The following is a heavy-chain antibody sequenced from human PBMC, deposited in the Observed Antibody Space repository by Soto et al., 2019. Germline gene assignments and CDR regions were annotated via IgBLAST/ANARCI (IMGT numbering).Heavy chain of an antibody. CDR1: GYTFTSYG. D-gene: IGHD6-6*01. CDR3: ARGSGRYVAARPSNNWFDP. V-gene: IGHV1-18*01. CDR2: ISAYNGNT. Sequence: GASVKVSCKASGYTFTSYGISWVRQAPGQGLEWMGWISAYNGNTNYAQKLQGRVTMTTDTSTSTAYMELRSLRSDDTAVYYCARGSGRYVAARPSNNWFDPWGQGTLVTVSS. J-gene: IGHJ5*02.